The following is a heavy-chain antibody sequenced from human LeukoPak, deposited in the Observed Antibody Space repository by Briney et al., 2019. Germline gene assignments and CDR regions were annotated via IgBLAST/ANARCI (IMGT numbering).Heavy chain of an antibody. CDR2: ISSSGGST. CDR1: GFTFSTYA. V-gene: IGHV3-23*01. J-gene: IGHJ4*02. CDR3: ARSSTGYSSGWYGDY. D-gene: IGHD6-19*01. Sequence: GGSLRLSCAASGFTFSTYAMSWVRQGPGKGLEWVSTISSSGGSTYYADSVKGRFTISRDNSKNTLYLQMNSLRAEDTAVYYCARSSTGYSSGWYGDYWGQGTLVTVSS.